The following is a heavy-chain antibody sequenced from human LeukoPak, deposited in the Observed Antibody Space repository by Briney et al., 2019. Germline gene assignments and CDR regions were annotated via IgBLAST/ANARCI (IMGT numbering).Heavy chain of an antibody. Sequence: PGGSLRLSCAASGFTFSSYEMNWVRQAPGKGLEWVSYISSGGSTVYYADSAKGRFTISRDNAKNSLYLQMNSLRAEDTAAYYCARVIIVGATGIWGQGTMVTVSS. CDR3: ARVIIVGATGI. J-gene: IGHJ3*02. D-gene: IGHD1-26*01. CDR2: ISSGGSTV. CDR1: GFTFSSYE. V-gene: IGHV3-48*03.